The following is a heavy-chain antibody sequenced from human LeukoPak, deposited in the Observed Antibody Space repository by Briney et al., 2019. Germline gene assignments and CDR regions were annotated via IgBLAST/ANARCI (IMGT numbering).Heavy chain of an antibody. J-gene: IGHJ4*02. D-gene: IGHD6-13*01. CDR1: GFTFSSYA. V-gene: IGHV3-30-3*01. Sequence: SGGSLRLSCAASGFTFSSYAMHWVRQAPGKGLEWVAVISYDGSNKYYADSVKGRFTISRDNSKNTLYLQMNSLRAEDTAVYYCARVEEWVIAAALDYWGQGTLVTVSS. CDR2: ISYDGSNK. CDR3: ARVEEWVIAAALDY.